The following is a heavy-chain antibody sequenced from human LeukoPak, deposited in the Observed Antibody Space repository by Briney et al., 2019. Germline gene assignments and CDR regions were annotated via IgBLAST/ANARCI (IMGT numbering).Heavy chain of an antibody. D-gene: IGHD3-22*01. Sequence: SETLSLTCTVSGGSISSSSYYWGWIRQPPGKGLEWIGSIYYSGSTYYNPSLKSRVTISVDTSKNQFSLKLSSVTAADTAVYYCARVEYYYDSSGYIYYFDYWGQGTLVTVSS. CDR2: IYYSGST. V-gene: IGHV4-39*07. J-gene: IGHJ4*02. CDR3: ARVEYYYDSSGYIYYFDY. CDR1: GGSISSSSYY.